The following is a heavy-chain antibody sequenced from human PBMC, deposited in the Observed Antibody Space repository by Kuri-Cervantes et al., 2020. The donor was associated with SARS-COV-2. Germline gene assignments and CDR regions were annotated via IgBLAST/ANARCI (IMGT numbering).Heavy chain of an antibody. J-gene: IGHJ5*02. CDR3: ARVWPTINWFDP. CDR2: ISAYNGNT. Sequence: ASVKVSCKASGYTFTSYGISWVRQAPGQGLEWMGWISAYNGNTNYAQKLQGRVTMTTDTSTSTAYTELRSLRSDDTAVYYCARVWPTINWFDPWGQGTLVTVSS. D-gene: IGHD1-1*01. V-gene: IGHV1-18*01. CDR1: GYTFTSYG.